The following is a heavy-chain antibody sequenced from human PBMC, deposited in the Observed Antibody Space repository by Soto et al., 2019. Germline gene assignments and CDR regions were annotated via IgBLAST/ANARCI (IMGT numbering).Heavy chain of an antibody. Sequence: QVQLVQSGAEVKKPGASVKVSCKASGYTFTSYAMHWVRQAPGQRLEWMGWINAGNGNTKYSQKFQGRVTITRYTSASTAYMKLSSLRSEDTAVYYCARVRAVVVVAATRGYYYYMDVWGKGTTVTVSS. V-gene: IGHV1-3*01. J-gene: IGHJ6*03. D-gene: IGHD2-15*01. CDR3: ARVRAVVVVAATRGYYYYMDV. CDR1: GYTFTSYA. CDR2: INAGNGNT.